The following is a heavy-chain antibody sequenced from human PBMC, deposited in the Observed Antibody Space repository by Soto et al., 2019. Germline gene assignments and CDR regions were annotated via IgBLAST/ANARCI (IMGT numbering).Heavy chain of an antibody. CDR1: GYTFTSYG. Sequence: ASVKVSCKASGYTFTSYGISWVRQAPGQGLEWMGWISAYNGNTNYAQKLQGRVTMTTDTSTSTAYMELRSLRSDDTAVYYWPRDLGGPRQYYYYYYYMDVWGKGTTVTVSS. V-gene: IGHV1-18*01. J-gene: IGHJ6*03. D-gene: IGHD3-16*01. CDR3: PRDLGGPRQYYYYYYYMDV. CDR2: ISAYNGNT.